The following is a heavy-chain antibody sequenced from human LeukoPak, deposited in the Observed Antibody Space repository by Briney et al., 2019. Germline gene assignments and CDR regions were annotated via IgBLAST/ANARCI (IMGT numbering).Heavy chain of an antibody. CDR1: GYTFTGYY. Sequence: ASVKVSCKASGYTFTGYYMHWVRQAPGQGLEWMRWINPNSGGTNYAQKFQGRVTMTRDTSISTAYMELSRLRSDDTAVYYCARAGYCSGGSCYSLDYWGQGTLVTVSS. D-gene: IGHD2-15*01. CDR2: INPNSGGT. CDR3: ARAGYCSGGSCYSLDY. V-gene: IGHV1-2*02. J-gene: IGHJ4*02.